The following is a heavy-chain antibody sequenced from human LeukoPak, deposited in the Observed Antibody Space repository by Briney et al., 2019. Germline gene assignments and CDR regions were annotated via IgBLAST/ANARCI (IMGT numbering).Heavy chain of an antibody. D-gene: IGHD4-11*01. V-gene: IGHV1-18*01. CDR3: ARAVMTTVTSAWFDP. J-gene: IGHJ5*02. Sequence: ASVKVSCKASGYTFTSYGISWVRQAPGQGLEWMGWISAYNSNTNYAQKLQGRVTMTTDTSTSTAYMELRSLRSDDTAVYYCARAVMTTVTSAWFDPWGQGTLVTVSS. CDR2: ISAYNSNT. CDR1: GYTFTSYG.